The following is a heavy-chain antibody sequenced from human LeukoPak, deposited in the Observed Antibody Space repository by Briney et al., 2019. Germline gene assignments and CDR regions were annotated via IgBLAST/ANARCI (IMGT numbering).Heavy chain of an antibody. D-gene: IGHD3-22*01. CDR1: GYTFTSYD. J-gene: IGHJ5*02. V-gene: IGHV1-8*02. CDR3: ARTYYYDSSGYLGFDP. Sequence: ASVKVSCKASGYTFTSYDINWVRQATGQGLEWMGWMNPNSGNTGYAQKFQGRVTMTRDTSTSTVYMELSSLRSEDTAVYYCARTYYYDSSGYLGFDPWGQGTLVTVSS. CDR2: MNPNSGNT.